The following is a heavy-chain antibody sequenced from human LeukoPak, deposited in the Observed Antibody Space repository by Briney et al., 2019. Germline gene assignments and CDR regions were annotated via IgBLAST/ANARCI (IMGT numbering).Heavy chain of an antibody. Sequence: GGSLRLSCAASGFTFSSYAMTWVRQAPGKGLEWVSAVSGGGGSTHYVDSVKGRFTISRDNSKNTLYLQMNSLRAEDAAVYYCAEGYYGSESYYTFDYWGQGTLVTVSS. CDR3: AEGYYGSESYYTFDY. V-gene: IGHV3-23*01. J-gene: IGHJ4*02. CDR2: VSGGGGST. CDR1: GFTFSSYA. D-gene: IGHD3-10*01.